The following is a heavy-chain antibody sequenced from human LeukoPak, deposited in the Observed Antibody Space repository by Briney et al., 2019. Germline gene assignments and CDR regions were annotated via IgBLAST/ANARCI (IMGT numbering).Heavy chain of an antibody. CDR1: GYTFTSYA. CDR2: INCNNGGT. Sequence: ASVKVSCKASGYTFTSYAMNWVRQAPGQGLEWMGWINCNNGGTNYAQNFQGRVIMTRDTSMNTAYMELSSLRSDDTAVYYCATAFGVVDFDYWGQGTLVTVSS. CDR3: ATAFGVVDFDY. D-gene: IGHD3-3*01. J-gene: IGHJ4*02. V-gene: IGHV1-2*02.